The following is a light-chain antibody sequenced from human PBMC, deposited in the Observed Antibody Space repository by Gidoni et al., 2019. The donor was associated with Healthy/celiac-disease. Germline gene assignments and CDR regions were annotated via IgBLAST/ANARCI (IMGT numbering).Light chain of an antibody. V-gene: IGLV3-21*02. J-gene: IGLJ2*01. CDR1: HIGSKS. Sequence: SYFLTQPPSVSVAPGQTARITCGGNHIGSKSVHWDQQKPGQAPVLFVYDDSDRPSGIPERFSGSNSGNTATLTISRVEAGDEADYYCQVWDSSSDLVVFGGGTKLTVL. CDR3: QVWDSSSDLVV. CDR2: DDS.